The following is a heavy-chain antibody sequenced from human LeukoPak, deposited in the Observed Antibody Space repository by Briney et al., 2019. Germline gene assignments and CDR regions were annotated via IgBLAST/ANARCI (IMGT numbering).Heavy chain of an antibody. J-gene: IGHJ4*02. CDR1: GFTVSTNY. V-gene: IGHV3-66*01. Sequence: GGSLRLSCAASGFTVSTNYMSWVRQAPGKGLEWVSVIYTVGTTYYADSVRGRFTISRDNSKNTVYLQMNSLRAEDTAVYYCARVLYGSGSSDYWGQGTLVTVSS. CDR3: ARVLYGSGSSDY. CDR2: IYTVGTT. D-gene: IGHD3-10*01.